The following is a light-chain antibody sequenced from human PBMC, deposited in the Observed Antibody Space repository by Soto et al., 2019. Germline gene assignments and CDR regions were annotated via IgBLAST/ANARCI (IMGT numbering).Light chain of an antibody. V-gene: IGLV2-14*01. CDR2: DVS. CDR1: SRDVGGYKY. Sequence: QSVLNKAVSVYGSPGEAIRISCTGNSRDVGGYKYVSWYQQHPGKAPTLMIYDVSNRPSGVSNRFSGSKSGNTASLTISGLQAEDEADYYCSSYTSSSRVFVGVTKVTVL. J-gene: IGLJ2*01. CDR3: SSYTSSSRV.